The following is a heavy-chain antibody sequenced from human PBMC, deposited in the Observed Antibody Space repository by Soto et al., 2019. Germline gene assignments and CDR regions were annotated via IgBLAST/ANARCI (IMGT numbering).Heavy chain of an antibody. CDR2: IYFSGST. D-gene: IGHD5-18*01. Sequence: PSETLSLTCTVSGGSISSGGYYWSWIRQHPGKGLEWIGYIYFSGSTYYNPSLKSRVTISVDTSKNQFSLKLSSVTAADTAAYYCARSPHIQLWSYPSDYWGQGTLVTVPQ. CDR1: GGSISSGGYY. V-gene: IGHV4-31*03. J-gene: IGHJ4*02. CDR3: ARSPHIQLWSYPSDY.